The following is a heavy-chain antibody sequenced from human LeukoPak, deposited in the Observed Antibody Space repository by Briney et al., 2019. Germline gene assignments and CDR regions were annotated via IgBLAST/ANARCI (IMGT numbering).Heavy chain of an antibody. CDR3: ARYLSSSWYEYNWFDP. D-gene: IGHD6-13*01. CDR2: INPSGGST. V-gene: IGHV1-46*01. Sequence: GASVEVSCKASGYTFTSCYMHWVRQAPGQGLEWMGIINPSGGSTSYAQKFQGRVTMTRDMSTSTVYMELSSLRSEDTAVYYCARYLSSSWYEYNWFDPWGQGTLVTVSS. J-gene: IGHJ5*02. CDR1: GYTFTSCY.